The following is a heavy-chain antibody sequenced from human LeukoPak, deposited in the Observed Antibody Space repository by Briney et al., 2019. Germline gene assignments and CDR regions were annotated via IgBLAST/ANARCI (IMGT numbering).Heavy chain of an antibody. J-gene: IGHJ3*02. D-gene: IGHD3-22*01. Sequence: GGSLRLSCAASGFTFDDYGMSWVRQAPGKGLEWVSGINWNGGSTGYADSVKGRFTISRDNAKNSLYLQMNSLRAEDTALYYCASIEPDSSGYGGPAFDIWGQGTMVTASS. CDR2: INWNGGST. CDR1: GFTFDDYG. V-gene: IGHV3-20*04. CDR3: ASIEPDSSGYGGPAFDI.